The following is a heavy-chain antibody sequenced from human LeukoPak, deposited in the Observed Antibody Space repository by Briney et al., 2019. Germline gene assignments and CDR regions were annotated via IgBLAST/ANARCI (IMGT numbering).Heavy chain of an antibody. Sequence: PGGSLRLSCAASGFTFSSYWMHWVRQAPGKGLVWVSRINSYGSSTSYADSVKGRFTISRDNAKNTLYLQMNSLRAEDTAVYYCARDDAGYSYDPRGWFDPWGQGTLVTVSS. CDR2: INSYGSST. CDR3: ARDDAGYSYDPRGWFDP. CDR1: GFTFSSYW. J-gene: IGHJ5*02. D-gene: IGHD5-18*01. V-gene: IGHV3-74*01.